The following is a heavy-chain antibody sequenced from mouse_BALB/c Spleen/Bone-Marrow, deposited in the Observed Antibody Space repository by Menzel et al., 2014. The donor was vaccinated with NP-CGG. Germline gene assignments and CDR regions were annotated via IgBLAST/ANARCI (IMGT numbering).Heavy chain of an antibody. V-gene: IGHV1-82*01. D-gene: IGHD2-3*01. CDR3: ASMIRFLYDGF. CDR1: GYAFSSSW. CDR2: IYPGDADT. J-gene: IGHJ4*01. Sequence: QVQLQQSGPELVKPGASVKISCKASGYAFSSSWLNWVKQRPGQGLEWIGRIYPGDADTNYNGKFKGKPTLTADKSSSTAYMHSSSLTSVDSAVYFCASMIRFLYDGFWGQGTSVTVSS.